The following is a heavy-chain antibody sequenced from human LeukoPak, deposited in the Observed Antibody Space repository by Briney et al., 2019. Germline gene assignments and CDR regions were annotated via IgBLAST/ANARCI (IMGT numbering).Heavy chain of an antibody. CDR2: ISAYNGNT. J-gene: IGHJ4*02. CDR1: GYTFTSYG. D-gene: IGHD2-2*01. V-gene: IGHV1-18*01. Sequence: ASVKVSCKASGYTFTSYGISWVRQAPGQGLEWMGWISAYNGNTNYAQKLQGRVTMTTDTSTSTAYMELSRLRSDDTAVYYCARELRYCSSTSCYFVGVGFDYWGQGTLVTVSS. CDR3: ARELRYCSSTSCYFVGVGFDY.